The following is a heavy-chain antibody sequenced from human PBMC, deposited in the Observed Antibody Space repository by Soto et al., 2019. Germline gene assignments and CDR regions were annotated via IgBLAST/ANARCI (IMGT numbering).Heavy chain of an antibody. Sequence: GALRLSCAASGFTFTRYSMNWVRQAPGKGLEWVSSISSTTNYIYYGDSMKGRFTISRDNAKNSLYLEMNSLRAEDTAVYYCARESEDLTSNFDYWGQGTLVTVSS. J-gene: IGHJ4*02. CDR2: ISSTTNYI. CDR3: ARESEDLTSNFDY. CDR1: GFTFTRYS. V-gene: IGHV3-21*06.